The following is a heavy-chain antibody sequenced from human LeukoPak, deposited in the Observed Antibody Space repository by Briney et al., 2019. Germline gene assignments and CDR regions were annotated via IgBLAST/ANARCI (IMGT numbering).Heavy chain of an antibody. CDR1: GGPFSGYY. J-gene: IGHJ1*01. V-gene: IGHV4-34*01. Sequence: SETLSLPCAVYGGPFSGYYWSWIRQSPGKGLEWIGEINHSGSTNYNPSLKSRVTISVDTSKNQFSLKLSSVTAADTAVYYCASGRLRGIAVSVYSQNWGQGTLVTVSS. CDR2: INHSGST. CDR3: ASGRLRGIAVSVYSQN. D-gene: IGHD6-19*01.